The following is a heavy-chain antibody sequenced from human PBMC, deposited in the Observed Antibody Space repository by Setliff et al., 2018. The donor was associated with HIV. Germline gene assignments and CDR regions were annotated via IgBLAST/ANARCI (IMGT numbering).Heavy chain of an antibody. CDR1: GFTFSSYA. D-gene: IGHD3-16*02. CDR3: AKVGGMITFGGVIVNSYFDY. V-gene: IGHV3-23*01. CDR2: ISGSGGST. Sequence: GGSLRLSCAASGFTFSSYAMSWVRQAPGKGLEWVSAISGSGGSTYYADSVKGRFTISRDNSKNTLYLQMNSLRAEDTAVYYCAKVGGMITFGGVIVNSYFDYWGQGTLVT. J-gene: IGHJ4*02.